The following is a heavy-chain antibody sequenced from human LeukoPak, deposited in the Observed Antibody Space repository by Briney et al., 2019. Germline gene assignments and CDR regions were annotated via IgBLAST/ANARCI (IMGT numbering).Heavy chain of an antibody. J-gene: IGHJ4*02. CDR2: IKQDESEK. CDR3: ARDSDLHCSGGSCTNFDY. CDR1: GFTFSTYW. V-gene: IGHV3-7*01. Sequence: GGSLRLSCAASGFTFSTYWMSWVRQAPGKGLEWVANIKQDESEKYYVDSVKGRFTISRDNAKNSLYLQMNSLRVEDTAVYYCARDSDLHCSGGSCTNFDYWGQGTLVTVSS. D-gene: IGHD2-15*01.